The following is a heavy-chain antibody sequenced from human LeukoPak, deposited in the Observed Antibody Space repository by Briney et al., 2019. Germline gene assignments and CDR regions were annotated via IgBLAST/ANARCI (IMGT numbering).Heavy chain of an antibody. CDR2: IYSDGST. Sequence: PGGSLRLSCAASGFTVSRNYMSWVRQAPGQGLEWVSQIYSDGSTYYAASVKGRFSISRDTAKNTVYLQMNSLRAEDTAVYYCASNLPFLDYWGQGTLVTVSS. J-gene: IGHJ4*02. CDR3: ASNLPFLDY. V-gene: IGHV3-53*01. CDR1: GFTVSRNY.